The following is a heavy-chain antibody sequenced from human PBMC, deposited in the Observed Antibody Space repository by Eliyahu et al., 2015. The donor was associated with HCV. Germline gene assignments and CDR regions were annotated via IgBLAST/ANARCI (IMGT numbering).Heavy chain of an antibody. D-gene: IGHD3-16*01. CDR3: ARGGEGALAYGMDV. Sequence: EVQLVXSGGGLVQPGGSLXLSCAASGFTFSSSWMPWVRQAPGKGLMWVSHIXSDGSRTGYADSVKGRFTFSRDNAKNTLXLQMNSLRAEDTAVYYCARGGEGALAYGMDVWGQGTTVTVSS. CDR2: IXSDGSRT. J-gene: IGHJ6*02. CDR1: GFTFSSSW. V-gene: IGHV3-74*01.